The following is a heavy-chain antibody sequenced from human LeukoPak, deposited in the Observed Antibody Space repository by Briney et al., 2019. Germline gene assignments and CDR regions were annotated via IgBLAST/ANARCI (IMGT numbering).Heavy chain of an antibody. D-gene: IGHD6-19*01. Sequence: PGGSLRLSCAASGFTFTSYAMSWVRQAPGKGLEWVSGISGSGSGGSAYYADSVKGRFTISRDNAKNSLYLQMNSLRAEDTALYYCARVGVSSGWYFDYWGQGTLVTVSS. J-gene: IGHJ4*02. CDR2: ISGSGSGGSA. CDR1: GFTFTSYA. V-gene: IGHV3-23*01. CDR3: ARVGVSSGWYFDY.